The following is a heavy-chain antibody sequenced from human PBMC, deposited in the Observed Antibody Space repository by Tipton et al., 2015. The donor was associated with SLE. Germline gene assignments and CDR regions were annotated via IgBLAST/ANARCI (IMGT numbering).Heavy chain of an antibody. Sequence: TLSLTCAVYGGSFSGYYWSWIRQPPGKGLEWIGEINHSGSTNYNPSLKSRVTISVDTSKNQFSLKLSSVTAADTAVYYCARNHGGNPFDHWGQGTLVTVSS. CDR1: GGSFSGYY. V-gene: IGHV4-34*01. J-gene: IGHJ4*02. D-gene: IGHD4-23*01. CDR3: ARNHGGNPFDH. CDR2: INHSGST.